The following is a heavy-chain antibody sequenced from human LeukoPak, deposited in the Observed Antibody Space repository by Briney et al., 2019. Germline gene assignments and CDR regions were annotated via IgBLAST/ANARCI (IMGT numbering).Heavy chain of an antibody. CDR1: GYTFTSYG. Sequence: ASVKVSCKASGYTFTSYGFTWVRQAPGQGLEWMGWISAYNGNTNYAQKLQGRVTLTTDTSTSTAYMELRSLRSDDTAVYYCARAQSWNYVFDTWGQGTLVTVSS. D-gene: IGHD1-7*01. CDR2: ISAYNGNT. V-gene: IGHV1-18*01. CDR3: ARAQSWNYVFDT. J-gene: IGHJ5*02.